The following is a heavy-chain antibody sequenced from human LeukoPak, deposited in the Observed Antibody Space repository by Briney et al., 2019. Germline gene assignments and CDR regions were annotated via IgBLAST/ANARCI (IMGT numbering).Heavy chain of an antibody. CDR3: ARGLVVGGTGVWAFDI. CDR2: ISYDGSNE. V-gene: IGHV3-30-3*01. Sequence: PGGSLRLSCAASGFTFSSYAMHWVRQAPGKGLEWVAVISYDGSNEYYTDSVRGRFTISRDNSKNTLYLQMNTLRPEDTAVYYCARGLVVGGTGVWAFDIWGQGTMVTVSS. J-gene: IGHJ3*02. D-gene: IGHD1-26*01. CDR1: GFTFSSYA.